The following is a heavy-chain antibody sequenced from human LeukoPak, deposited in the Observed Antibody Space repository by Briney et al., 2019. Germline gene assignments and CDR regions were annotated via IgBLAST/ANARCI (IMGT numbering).Heavy chain of an antibody. J-gene: IGHJ4*02. CDR1: GFTISGYW. D-gene: IGHD1-26*01. V-gene: IGHV3-74*01. CDR3: VRDWGGSNADY. Sequence: GVALRLSCAASGFTISGYWMHWVRQAPGKRLLWVSRISRGGDITHSADSVKGLFTISRDNAQNSLYLQMNSLRAEDTAVYCCVRDWGGSNADYWGQGTLVTV. CDR2: ISRGGDIT.